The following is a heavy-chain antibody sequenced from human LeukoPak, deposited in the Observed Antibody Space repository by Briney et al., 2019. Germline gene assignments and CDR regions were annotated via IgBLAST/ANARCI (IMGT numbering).Heavy chain of an antibody. J-gene: IGHJ4*02. Sequence: SETLSLTCTVSGGSISSYYWSWIRQPPGKGLEWIGYIYYSGSTNYNPSLKSRVTISVDTSKNQFSLKLSSVTAADTAVYYCARGGNYYDSSGYSPLWDYWGQGTLVTVSS. V-gene: IGHV4-59*01. CDR1: GGSISSYY. CDR2: IYYSGST. D-gene: IGHD3-22*01. CDR3: ARGGNYYDSSGYSPLWDY.